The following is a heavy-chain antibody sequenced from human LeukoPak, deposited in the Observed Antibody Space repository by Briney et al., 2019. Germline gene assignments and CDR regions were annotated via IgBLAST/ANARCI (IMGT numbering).Heavy chain of an antibody. J-gene: IGHJ5*02. CDR2: IYYSGSN. D-gene: IGHD4-17*01. CDR3: ARDPLTTVTTRYNWFDP. CDR1: GGSISSYY. Sequence: SETLSLTGTVSGGSISSYYWRWIRQHPGKGLECVGDIYYSGSNNYSPSLKSRVTISVDTSKNQFSLKLSSVTAADTAVYYCARDPLTTVTTRYNWFDPWGQGTLVTVSS. V-gene: IGHV4-59*01.